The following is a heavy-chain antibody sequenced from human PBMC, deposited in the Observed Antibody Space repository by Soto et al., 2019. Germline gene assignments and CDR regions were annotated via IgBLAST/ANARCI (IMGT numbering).Heavy chain of an antibody. D-gene: IGHD2-2*01. CDR2: IYPGDSDT. CDR1: GYSFTSYW. V-gene: IGHV5-51*03. CDR3: AREMGTGYCSSTSCLHDY. Sequence: EVQLVQSGAEVKKPGESLQISCKGSGYSFTSYWIGWVRQMPGKGLEWMGIIYPGDSDTRYSPSFQGQVTISADKSISTAYLQWSSLKASDTAMYYCAREMGTGYCSSTSCLHDYWGQGTLVTVSS. J-gene: IGHJ4*02.